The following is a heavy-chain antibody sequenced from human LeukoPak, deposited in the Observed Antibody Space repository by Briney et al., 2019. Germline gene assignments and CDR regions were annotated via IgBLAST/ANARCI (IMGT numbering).Heavy chain of an antibody. J-gene: IGHJ3*02. CDR2: IYTSGST. Sequence: SETLSLTCTVSGGSISSGSYYWGWIRQPAGKGLEWIGRIYTSGSTNYNPSLKSRVTTSVDTSKNQFSLKLSSVTAADTAVYYCARDDFGDSGAFDIWGQGTMVTVSS. D-gene: IGHD3-3*01. CDR1: GGSISSGSYY. V-gene: IGHV4-61*02. CDR3: ARDDFGDSGAFDI.